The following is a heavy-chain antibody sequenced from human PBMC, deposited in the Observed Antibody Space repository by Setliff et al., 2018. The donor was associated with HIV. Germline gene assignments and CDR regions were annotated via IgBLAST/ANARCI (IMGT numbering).Heavy chain of an antibody. Sequence: ASVKVSCKASGHSFTTYFLHWVRQAPGQGLEWMGMINPSGGEPSYAQRFQGRVTMTRDTSTSTVFMDLSSLSFEDTAVYYCAVYGSLTYYFDYWGQGTLVTVSS. J-gene: IGHJ4*02. CDR1: GHSFTTYF. CDR2: INPSGGEP. CDR3: AVYGSLTYYFDY. D-gene: IGHD6-13*01. V-gene: IGHV1-46*01.